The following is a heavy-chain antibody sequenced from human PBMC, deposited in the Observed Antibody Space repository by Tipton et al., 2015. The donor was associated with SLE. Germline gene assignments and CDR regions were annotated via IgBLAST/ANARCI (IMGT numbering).Heavy chain of an antibody. D-gene: IGHD6-13*01. CDR3: ARDRGRSSWYLDAFDI. V-gene: IGHV3-21*03. CDR2: ISSSSSYI. Sequence: SLRLSCAASGFTFSSYSMNWVRQAPGKGLEWVSSISSSSSYIYYADSVKGRFTISRDNAKNSLYLQMNSLRAEDTAVYYCARDRGRSSWYLDAFDIWGQGAMVTVSS. J-gene: IGHJ3*02. CDR1: GFTFSSYS.